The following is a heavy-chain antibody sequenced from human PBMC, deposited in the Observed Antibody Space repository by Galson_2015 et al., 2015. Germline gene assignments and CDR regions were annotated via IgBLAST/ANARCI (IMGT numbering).Heavy chain of an antibody. CDR2: IYYSGST. D-gene: IGHD1-20*01. CDR3: ARRAVTGTTRSDYYMDV. V-gene: IGHV4-59*08. Sequence: ETLSLTCTVPGGSISSYYWSWIRQPPGKGLEWIGYIYYSGSTNYNPSLKSRVTISVDTSKNQFSLKLSSVTAADTAVYYCARRAVTGTTRSDYYMDVWGKGTTVTVSS. CDR1: GGSISSYY. J-gene: IGHJ6*03.